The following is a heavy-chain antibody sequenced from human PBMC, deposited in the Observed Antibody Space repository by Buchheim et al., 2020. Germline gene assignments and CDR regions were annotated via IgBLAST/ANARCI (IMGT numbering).Heavy chain of an antibody. CDR2: INHSGST. J-gene: IGHJ4*02. Sequence: QLQLQESGPGLVKPSETLSLTCAVYGGSFSGYYWSWIRQPPGKGLEWIGEINHSGSTNYNPSLKSRVTISVDTSKNQFSLKLSSVTAADTAVYYCARKGAARPWDYWGQGTL. CDR3: ARKGAARPWDY. D-gene: IGHD6-6*01. V-gene: IGHV4-34*01. CDR1: GGSFSGYY.